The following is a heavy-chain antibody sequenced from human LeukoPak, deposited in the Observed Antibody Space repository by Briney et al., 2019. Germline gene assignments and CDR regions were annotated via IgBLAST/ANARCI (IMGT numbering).Heavy chain of an antibody. J-gene: IGHJ4*02. D-gene: IGHD6-13*01. CDR2: IGLSGGTT. Sequence: PGGSLRLSCTASGFTFSSHAMSWVRQAPGKGLEWVSRIGLSGGTTYNEDCVKGRFTISRDNSKNTLYLQMNSLRAEDTAVYYCASWNYVDYWGQGTLVTVSS. V-gene: IGHV3-23*01. CDR1: GFTFSSHA. CDR3: ASWNYVDY.